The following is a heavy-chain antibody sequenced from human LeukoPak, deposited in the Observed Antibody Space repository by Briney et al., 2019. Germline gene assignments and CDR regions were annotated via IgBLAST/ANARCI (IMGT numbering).Heavy chain of an antibody. CDR1: GGSISSYY. CDR2: IYYSGST. J-gene: IGHJ5*02. CDR3: ARHLYYYDSSGYRNWFDP. D-gene: IGHD3-22*01. V-gene: IGHV4-59*01. Sequence: PSETLSLTCTVSGGSISSYYWSWLRQPPGKGLEWIGYIYYSGSTNYNPSLKSRVTISVDTSKNQFSLKLSSVTAADTAVYYCARHLYYYDSSGYRNWFDPWGQGTLVTVSS.